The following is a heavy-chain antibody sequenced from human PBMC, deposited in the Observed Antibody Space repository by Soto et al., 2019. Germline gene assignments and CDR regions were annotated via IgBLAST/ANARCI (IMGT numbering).Heavy chain of an antibody. D-gene: IGHD2-8*01. J-gene: IGHJ6*02. Sequence: GGSLRLSCAASGFTFSSYAMHWVRQAPGKGLEWVAVISYDGSNKYYADSVKGRFTISRDNSKNTLYLQMNSLRAEDTAVYYCARLMGPDYYYYGMDVWGQGTTVTVSS. CDR2: ISYDGSNK. CDR3: ARLMGPDYYYYGMDV. V-gene: IGHV3-30-3*01. CDR1: GFTFSSYA.